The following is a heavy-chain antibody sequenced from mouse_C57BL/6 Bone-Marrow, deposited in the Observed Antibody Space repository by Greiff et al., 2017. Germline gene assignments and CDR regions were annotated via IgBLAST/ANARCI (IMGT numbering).Heavy chain of an antibody. Sequence: VQLQQSGRGLVAPSQSLSITCTVSGFSLTSYGVHWVRQPPGKGLEWLVVIWSDGSTTYNSALKSRLSISKDNSKSQVYLKMNSLQTEDTAMYYCARIDSSGSFDYWGQGTTLTVSS. J-gene: IGHJ2*01. CDR2: IWSDGST. D-gene: IGHD3-2*02. V-gene: IGHV2-6*03. CDR1: GFSLTSYG. CDR3: ARIDSSGSFDY.